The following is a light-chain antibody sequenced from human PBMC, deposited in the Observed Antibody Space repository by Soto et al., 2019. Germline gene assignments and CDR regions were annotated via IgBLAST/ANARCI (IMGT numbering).Light chain of an antibody. CDR1: QRISLY. J-gene: IGKJ1*01. V-gene: IGKV1-39*01. CDR2: AAS. CDR3: QQSHSTPRS. Sequence: DIQMTQSPSSVSAAVGDRVTITCRASQRISLYLNWYQQKPGKAPSLLIEAASSLHSGVPSRFSGSGSGTDFTLTISSLQPEDFATYYCQQSHSTPRSFGPGTKVDIK.